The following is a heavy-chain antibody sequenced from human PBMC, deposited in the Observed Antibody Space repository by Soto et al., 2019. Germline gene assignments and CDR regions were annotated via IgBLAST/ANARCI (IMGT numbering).Heavy chain of an antibody. Sequence: HPGGSLRLSCAASGFTFSSYGMHWVRQAPGKGLEWVSYISSSGSTIYYADSVKGRFTISRDNAKNLPYLQMNSLRAEDTAVYYCARSGGHSGYYIDFWGQGTLVTVSS. CDR2: ISSSGSTI. D-gene: IGHD5-12*01. J-gene: IGHJ4*02. CDR1: GFTFSSYG. V-gene: IGHV3-48*04. CDR3: ARSGGHSGYYIDF.